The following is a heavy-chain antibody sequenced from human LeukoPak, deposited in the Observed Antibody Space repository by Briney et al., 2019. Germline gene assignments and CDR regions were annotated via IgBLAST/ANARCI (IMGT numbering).Heavy chain of an antibody. CDR2: IIPIFGTA. J-gene: IGHJ1*01. D-gene: IGHD2-15*01. Sequence: ASVKVSCKASGGTFSSYAISWVRQAPGQGLEWMGGIIPIFGTANYAQKFQGRFTITTDESTSTAYMEPSSLRSEDTAVYYCARDGRYCSGGSCYSPHNWGQGTLVTVSS. V-gene: IGHV1-69*05. CDR1: GGTFSSYA. CDR3: ARDGRYCSGGSCYSPHN.